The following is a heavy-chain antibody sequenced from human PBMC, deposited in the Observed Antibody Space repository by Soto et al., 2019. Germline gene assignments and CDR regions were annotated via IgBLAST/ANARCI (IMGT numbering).Heavy chain of an antibody. V-gene: IGHV4-34*01. CDR1: GGSFSGYY. D-gene: IGHD6-13*01. J-gene: IGHJ4*02. CDR3: ARGSSRWDY. Sequence: SETLSLTCAVYGGSFSGYYWSWIRQPSGKGLEWIGEINHSGSTNYNPSLKSRVTMSVDTSKNQFSLRLSSVTAADTAMYYCARGSSRWDYWGQGTLVTVAS. CDR2: INHSGST.